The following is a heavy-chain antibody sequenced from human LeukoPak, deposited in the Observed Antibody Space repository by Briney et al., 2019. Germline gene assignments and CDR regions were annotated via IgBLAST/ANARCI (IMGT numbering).Heavy chain of an antibody. V-gene: IGHV3-7*01. J-gene: IGHJ4*02. CDR1: GFTFSSYR. CDR2: IKQDGSEK. CDR3: ARGGDYGDYDFFDY. D-gene: IGHD4-17*01. Sequence: GGSLRHSCAASGFTFSSYRLSWVRQAPGKGLEWVANIKQDGSEKYYVDSVKGRFTISRDNAKNSLYLQMNSLRAEDTAVYYCARGGDYGDYDFFDYWGQGTLVTVSS.